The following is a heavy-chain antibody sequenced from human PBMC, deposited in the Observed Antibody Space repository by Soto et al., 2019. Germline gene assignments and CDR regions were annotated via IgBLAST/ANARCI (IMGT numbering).Heavy chain of an antibody. D-gene: IGHD3-3*01. J-gene: IGHJ5*02. CDR2: ISAYNGNT. CDR1: GYTFTSYG. Sequence: ASVKVSCKASGYTFTSYGISWVRQAPGQGLEWMGWISAYNGNTNYAQKLQGRVTMTTDTSTSTAYMELRSLRSDDTAAYYCARDLGVRTYYDFWSGFYWFDPWGQGTLVTVSS. CDR3: ARDLGVRTYYDFWSGFYWFDP. V-gene: IGHV1-18*01.